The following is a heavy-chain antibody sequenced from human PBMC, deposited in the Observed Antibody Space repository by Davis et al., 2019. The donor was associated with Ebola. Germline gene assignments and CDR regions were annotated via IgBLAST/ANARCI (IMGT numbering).Heavy chain of an antibody. CDR1: GFTFSSYA. V-gene: IGHV3-23*01. D-gene: IGHD5-18*01. Sequence: GESLKISCAASGFTFSSYAMSWVRQAPGKGLEWVSVITGSGATKYYADSVKGRFTISRDNSKNTLYLQMNSLRAEDTAVYYCARRSGYSYGYEGMDVWGKGTTVTVSS. J-gene: IGHJ6*04. CDR3: ARRSGYSYGYEGMDV. CDR2: ITGSGATK.